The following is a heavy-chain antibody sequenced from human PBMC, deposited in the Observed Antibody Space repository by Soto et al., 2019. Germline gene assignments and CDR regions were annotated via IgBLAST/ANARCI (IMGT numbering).Heavy chain of an antibody. Sequence: SETLSLTCTVSGGSISSGGYYWSWIRQPPGKGLEWIGYIYYSGSTYYNPSLKSRVTISVDTSKNQFSLKLSSVTAADTAVYYCARAGDDSSGYYYDVEFDYWGQGTLVTVS. D-gene: IGHD3-22*01. CDR3: ARAGDDSSGYYYDVEFDY. V-gene: IGHV4-30-4*01. CDR2: IYYSGST. J-gene: IGHJ4*02. CDR1: GGSISSGGYY.